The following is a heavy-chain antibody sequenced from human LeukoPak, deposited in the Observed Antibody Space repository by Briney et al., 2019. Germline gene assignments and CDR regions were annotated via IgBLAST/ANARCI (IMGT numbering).Heavy chain of an antibody. CDR2: IGIDSGNT. Sequence: PGGSLRLSCAAYGFPFNDYSMNWVRQAPGKGLEGISDIGIDSGNTKYADSAKGRFTISSDSAKNSLHLQMNSLRLGDTAVYFCARDHRYAFDNWGQGILVTVSS. D-gene: IGHD5-12*01. V-gene: IGHV3-21*05. J-gene: IGHJ4*02. CDR3: ARDHRYAFDN. CDR1: GFPFNDYS.